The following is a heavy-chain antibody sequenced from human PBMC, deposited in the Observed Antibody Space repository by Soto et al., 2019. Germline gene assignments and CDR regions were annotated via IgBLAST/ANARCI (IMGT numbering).Heavy chain of an antibody. J-gene: IGHJ6*02. V-gene: IGHV3-48*03. D-gene: IGHD3-10*01. CDR3: ARETASYPHYYYGMDV. CDR1: GFTFSSYE. Sequence: EVQLVESGGGLVQPGGSLRLSCAASGFTFSSYEMNWVRQAPGKGLEWVSYISSSGSTIYYADSVKGRFTISRDNAKNSLYLQMNSLRAEDTAVYYCARETASYPHYYYGMDVWGQGTTVTVSS. CDR2: ISSSGSTI.